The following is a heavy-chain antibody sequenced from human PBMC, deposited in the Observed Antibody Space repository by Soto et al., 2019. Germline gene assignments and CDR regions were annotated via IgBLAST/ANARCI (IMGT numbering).Heavy chain of an antibody. D-gene: IGHD6-13*01. V-gene: IGHV3-7*03. CDR2: IKQDGSEK. J-gene: IGHJ6*02. CDR3: ARVPQQLVHYYYGMDV. CDR1: GFTFSSYW. Sequence: PGGSLRLSCAASGFTFSSYWMSWVRQAPGKGLEWVANIKQDGSEKYYVDSVKGRFTISRDNAKNSLYLQMNSLRAEDTAVYYCARVPQQLVHYYYGMDVWGQVTTVTVSS.